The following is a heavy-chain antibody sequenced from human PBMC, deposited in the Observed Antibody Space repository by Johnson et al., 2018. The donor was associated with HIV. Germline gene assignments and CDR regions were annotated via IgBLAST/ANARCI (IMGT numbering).Heavy chain of an antibody. CDR2: IYSGGST. CDR1: GFSVSNTY. V-gene: IGHV3-66*01. D-gene: IGHD6-13*01. J-gene: IGHJ3*02. CDR3: ARDGESQQLPLGDAFDI. Sequence: VQLVESGGGLVQSGGSLRLSCGASGFSVSNTYMNWVRQAPGKGLEWVSVIYSGGSTYYADSVRGRFTISRDNSKNTLYLQMSSLRAEDTAMYYCARDGESQQLPLGDAFDIWGQGTLVIVSS.